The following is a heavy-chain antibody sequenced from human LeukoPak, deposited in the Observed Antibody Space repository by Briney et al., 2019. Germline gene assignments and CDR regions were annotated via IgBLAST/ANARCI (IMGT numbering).Heavy chain of an antibody. CDR3: ARGGAGDYVWGSYRFVSWFDP. CDR2: VHNSGST. V-gene: IGHV4-39*07. D-gene: IGHD3-16*02. Sequence: SETLSLTCIVSGGSITTSDNYWGWIRQPPGKGLEWIGAVHNSGSTNYNPSLKSRVTISVDTSKNQFSLKLSSVTATDTAVYYCARGGAGDYVWGSYRFVSWFDPWGQGTLVTVSS. J-gene: IGHJ5*02. CDR1: GGSITTSDNY.